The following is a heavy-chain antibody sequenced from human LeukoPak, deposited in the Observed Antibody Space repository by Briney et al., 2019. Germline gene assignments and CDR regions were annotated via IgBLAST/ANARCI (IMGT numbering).Heavy chain of an antibody. Sequence: PGGSLRLSCAATGFTFSSYEMNWVRQAPGKGLEWVSYVSSSGSTISYADSVKGRFTISRDNAKNALYLQMNSLRAEDTAVYYCATDYYDSSGLIYFDYWGQGTLVTVSS. CDR1: GFTFSSYE. CDR2: VSSSGSTI. D-gene: IGHD3-22*01. V-gene: IGHV3-48*03. CDR3: ATDYYDSSGLIYFDY. J-gene: IGHJ4*02.